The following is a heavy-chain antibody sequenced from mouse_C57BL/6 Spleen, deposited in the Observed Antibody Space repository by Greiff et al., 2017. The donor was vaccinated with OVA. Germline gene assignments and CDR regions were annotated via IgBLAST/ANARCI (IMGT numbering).Heavy chain of an antibody. CDR3: ASYSNQANYYAMDY. D-gene: IGHD2-5*01. J-gene: IGHJ4*01. Sequence: VKLVESGTELVKPGASVKLSCKASGYTFTSYWMHWVKQRPGQGLEWIGNINPSNGGTNYNEKFKSKATLTVDKSSSTAYMQLSSLTSEDSAVYYCASYSNQANYYAMDYWGQGTSVTVSS. CDR2: INPSNGGT. CDR1: GYTFTSYW. V-gene: IGHV1-53*01.